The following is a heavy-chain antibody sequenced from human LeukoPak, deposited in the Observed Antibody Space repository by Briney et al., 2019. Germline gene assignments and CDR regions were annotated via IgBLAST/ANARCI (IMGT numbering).Heavy chain of an antibody. CDR1: GFTVSSNY. J-gene: IGHJ4*02. CDR3: AKDLTVGAFRP. V-gene: IGHV3-53*01. D-gene: IGHD1-26*01. CDR2: IYSGGST. Sequence: GGSLRLSCAASGFTVSSNYMSWVRQAPGKGLEWVSVIYSGGSTYYADSVKGRFTISRDNSKNTLYLQMNSLRAEDTAVYYCAKDLTVGAFRPWGQGTLVTVSS.